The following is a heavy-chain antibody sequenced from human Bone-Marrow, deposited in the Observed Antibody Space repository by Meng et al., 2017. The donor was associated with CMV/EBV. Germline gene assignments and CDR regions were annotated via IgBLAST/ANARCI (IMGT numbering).Heavy chain of an antibody. CDR3: ARAPLLSGWYWGLFDY. J-gene: IGHJ4*02. V-gene: IGHV4-34*01. D-gene: IGHD6-19*01. CDR2: INHSGST. CDR1: GGSFSGYY. Sequence: SETLSLTCAVYGGSFSGYYWSWIRQPPGKGLEWIGEINHSGSTNYNPSLKSRVTISVDTSKNQFSLKLSSVTAADTAVYYCARAPLLSGWYWGLFDYWGQGTLVTVSS.